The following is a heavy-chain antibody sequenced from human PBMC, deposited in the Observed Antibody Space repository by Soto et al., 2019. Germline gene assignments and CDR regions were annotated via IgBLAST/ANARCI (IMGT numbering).Heavy chain of an antibody. CDR2: IYWNDVK. V-gene: IGHV2-5*01. D-gene: IGHD6-13*01. J-gene: IGHJ4*02. CDR1: GFSLSTSGVG. Sequence: SGPTLVNPTQTLTLTCTLSGFSLSTSGVGVGWIRQPPGKALEWLALIYWNDVKRHSPSLKSRLTITKDTSKNQVVVTITKMGPGHKATYYCAHSASYTSTWLYFDYWGQGTLVTVSS. CDR3: AHSASYTSTWLYFDY.